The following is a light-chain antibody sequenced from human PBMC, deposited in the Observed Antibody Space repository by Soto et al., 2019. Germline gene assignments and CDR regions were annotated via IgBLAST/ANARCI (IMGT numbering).Light chain of an antibody. J-gene: IGLJ1*01. Sequence: ALTQPASVSGSPGQSITISCTGTSSDVGSYNLVSWYQQHPGKAPKLMIYEGSKRPSGVSNRFSGSKSGNTASLTISGLQAEDEADYYCCSYAGSSTSVFGTETKVTVL. CDR2: EGS. CDR1: SSDVGSYNL. CDR3: CSYAGSSTSV. V-gene: IGLV2-23*01.